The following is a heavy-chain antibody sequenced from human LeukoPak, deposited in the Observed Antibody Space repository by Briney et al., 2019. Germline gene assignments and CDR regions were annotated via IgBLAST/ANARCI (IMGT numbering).Heavy chain of an antibody. D-gene: IGHD5-18*01. J-gene: IGHJ4*02. CDR3: ARDPTQVDTTIPTGFDY. Sequence: ASVKVSCKASGYTLTGYYMHRVRQAPGQGLEWMGWINPYTGGTNYAQKFQGRVTMTRDTSISTAYMELSRLRSDDTAVYYCARDPTQVDTTIPTGFDYWGQGTLVTVSS. V-gene: IGHV1-2*02. CDR2: INPYTGGT. CDR1: GYTLTGYY.